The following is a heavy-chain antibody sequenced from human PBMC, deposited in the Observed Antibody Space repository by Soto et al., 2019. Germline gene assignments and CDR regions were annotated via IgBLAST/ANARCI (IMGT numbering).Heavy chain of an antibody. J-gene: IGHJ5*02. CDR2: ISSSSSYI. V-gene: IGHV3-21*01. D-gene: IGHD3-16*02. Sequence: GGSLRLSCAASGFTFSSYSMNWVRQAPGKGLEWVSSISSSSSYIYYADSVKGRFTISRDNAKNSLYLQMNSLRAEDTAVYYCVGHYDYVWGSYRLNNWYAPWGQGTLVIVSA. CDR3: VGHYDYVWGSYRLNNWYAP. CDR1: GFTFSSYS.